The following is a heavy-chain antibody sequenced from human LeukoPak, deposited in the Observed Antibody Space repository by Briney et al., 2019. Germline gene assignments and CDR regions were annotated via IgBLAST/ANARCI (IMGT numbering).Heavy chain of an antibody. D-gene: IGHD3-22*01. Sequence: PSETLSLTCAVYGGSFSGYYWNWIRQPPGKGLEWLGEINHSVGTTYNRSLTSRVTISRDASKNQFFLKLSSVTAADTAVYYCARTLDSRRYIVRRPYSMDVWAKGPRSPSP. V-gene: IGHV4-34*01. J-gene: IGHJ6*02. CDR2: INHSVGT. CDR1: GGSFSGYY. CDR3: ARTLDSRRYIVRRPYSMDV.